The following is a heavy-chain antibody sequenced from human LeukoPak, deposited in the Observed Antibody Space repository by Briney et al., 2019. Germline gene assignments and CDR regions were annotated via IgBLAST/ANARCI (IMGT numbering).Heavy chain of an antibody. CDR2: IYYSGST. J-gene: IGHJ4*02. D-gene: IGHD3-10*01. CDR3: ARGSMVRGVILLYFDY. Sequence: SETLSLTCTVSGGSISSSSYYWGWIRQPPGKGLEWIGSIYYSGSTYYNPSLKSRVTISVDTSKNQFSLKLSSVTAADTAVYYCARGSMVRGVILLYFDYWGQGTLVTVSS. V-gene: IGHV4-39*07. CDR1: GGSISSSSYY.